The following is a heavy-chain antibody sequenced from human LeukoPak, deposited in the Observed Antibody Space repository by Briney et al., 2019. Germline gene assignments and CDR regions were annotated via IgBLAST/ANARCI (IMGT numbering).Heavy chain of an antibody. V-gene: IGHV1-8*01. Sequence: ASVKVSCKASGYTFTSYDINWVRQATGRGLEWMGWMNPNSGNTGYAQKFQGRVTMTRNTSISTAYMELSSLRSEDTAVYYCARFKVATTVFDYWGQGTLVTVSS. J-gene: IGHJ4*02. CDR2: MNPNSGNT. D-gene: IGHD5-12*01. CDR3: ARFKVATTVFDY. CDR1: GYTFTSYD.